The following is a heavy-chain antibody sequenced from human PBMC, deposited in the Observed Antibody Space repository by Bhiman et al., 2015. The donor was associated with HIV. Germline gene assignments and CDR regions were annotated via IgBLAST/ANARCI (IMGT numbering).Heavy chain of an antibody. CDR3: AKADTVFGVIINYWDPEF. Sequence: QVQLVESGGGVVQPGRSLRLSCVASGFTFSSYGMHWVRQAPGKGLEWVAIIWYDGSKRFYADSVKGRFTISRDNSKHKVYLDMSDLRAEDTAMYFCAKADTVFGVIINYWDPEFWGRGTQVTVSS. J-gene: IGHJ2*01. V-gene: IGHV3-33*06. CDR2: IWYDGSKR. D-gene: IGHD3-16*02. CDR1: GFTFSSYG.